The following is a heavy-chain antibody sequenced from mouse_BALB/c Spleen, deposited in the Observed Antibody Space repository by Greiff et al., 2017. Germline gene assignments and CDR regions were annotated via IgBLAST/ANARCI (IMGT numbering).Heavy chain of an antibody. D-gene: IGHD2-14*01. Sequence: EVQLQQSGAELVRSGASVKLSCTASGFNIKDYYMHWVKQRPEQGLEWIGWIDPENGDTEYAPKFQGKATMTADTSSNTAYLQLSSLTSEDTAVYYCNGGVRRASYYAMDYWGQGTSVTVSS. V-gene: IGHV14-4*02. J-gene: IGHJ4*01. CDR1: GFNIKDYY. CDR3: NGGVRRASYYAMDY. CDR2: IDPENGDT.